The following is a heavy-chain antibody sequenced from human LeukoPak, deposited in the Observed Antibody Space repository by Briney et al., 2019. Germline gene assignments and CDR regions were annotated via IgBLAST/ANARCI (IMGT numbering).Heavy chain of an antibody. CDR2: INPSGGST. CDR1: GYTFTSYY. J-gene: IGHJ4*02. CDR3: AARRDYYDSSGYLPLDY. Sequence: ASVKVSCKASGYTFTSYYMHWVRQAPGQGLEWMGIINPSGGSTSYAQKFQDRVTMTRDTSTSTVYMELSSLRSEDTAVYYCAARRDYYDSSGYLPLDYWGQGTLVTVSS. V-gene: IGHV1-46*03. D-gene: IGHD3-22*01.